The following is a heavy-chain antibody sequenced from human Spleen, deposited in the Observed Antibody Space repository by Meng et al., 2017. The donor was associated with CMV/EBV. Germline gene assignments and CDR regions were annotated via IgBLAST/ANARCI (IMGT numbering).Heavy chain of an antibody. CDR3: ARELMTTVNGWFDP. CDR2: IYSGGST. J-gene: IGHJ5*02. D-gene: IGHD4-11*01. CDR1: GFTVSSNY. Sequence: VSGFTVSSNYMTWVRQAPGKGLEWVSVIYSGGSTYYADSVKGRFAISRDNSKNKVYLQMNSLRPEDTAVYFCARELMTTVNGWFDPWGQGTLVTVSS. V-gene: IGHV3-66*02.